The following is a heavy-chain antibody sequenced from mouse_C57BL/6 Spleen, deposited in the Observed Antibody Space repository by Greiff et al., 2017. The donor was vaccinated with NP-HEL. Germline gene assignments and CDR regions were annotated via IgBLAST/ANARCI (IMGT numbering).Heavy chain of an antibody. CDR3: ARDAYGTFDY. CDR1: GFTFSSYA. V-gene: IGHV5-4*01. D-gene: IGHD1-1*01. CDR2: ISDGGSYT. J-gene: IGHJ2*01. Sequence: EVKVVESGGGLVKPGGSLKLSCAASGFTFSSYAMSWVRQTPEKRLEWVATISDGGSYTYYPDNVKGRFTISRDNAKNNLYLQMSHLKSEDTAMYYCARDAYGTFDYWGQGTTLTVSS.